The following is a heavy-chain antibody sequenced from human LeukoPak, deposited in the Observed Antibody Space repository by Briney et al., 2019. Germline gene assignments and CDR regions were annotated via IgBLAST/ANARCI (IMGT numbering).Heavy chain of an antibody. Sequence: ASVKVSCKASGYTFTGYYMHWVRQAPGQGLEWMGWINPNSGGTNYVQKFQGRVTMTRDTSISTAYMELSRLRSDDTAVYYCARQLETTGGWFDPWGQGTLVTVSS. D-gene: IGHD1-1*01. CDR1: GYTFTGYY. CDR2: INPNSGGT. J-gene: IGHJ5*02. V-gene: IGHV1-2*02. CDR3: ARQLETTGGWFDP.